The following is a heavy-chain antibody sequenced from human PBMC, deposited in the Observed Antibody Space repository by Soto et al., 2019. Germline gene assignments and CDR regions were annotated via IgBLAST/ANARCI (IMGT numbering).Heavy chain of an antibody. V-gene: IGHV3-33*01. CDR3: VRGGRKDGAFDI. J-gene: IGHJ3*02. Sequence: QVQLVESGGGVVQPGRSLRLSCAASGFTFSAYGMHWVRQAPGKGLEWVAVIWDDGVKKYYEDSVEGRFTISRDNSDNTLFLQMNSLTAEDSAVYCCVRGGRKDGAFDIWGQGTTVTVSS. CDR1: GFTFSAYG. CDR2: IWDDGVKK. D-gene: IGHD3-16*01.